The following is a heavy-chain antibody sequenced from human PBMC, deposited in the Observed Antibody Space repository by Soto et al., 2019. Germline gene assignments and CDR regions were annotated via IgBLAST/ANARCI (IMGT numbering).Heavy chain of an antibody. D-gene: IGHD3-22*01. J-gene: IGHJ4*02. Sequence: QVQLVQSGAEVKKPGSSVKVSCKASGDTFSTYTINWVRQAPGQGLEWMGGIIPIFGTANYAQRFQGRVTITAEKSTSTAYMELSSLRSEDTAMYYCAYYYDTSGYYYVHNYWGQGTLVTVSS. CDR1: GDTFSTYT. CDR3: AYYYDTSGYYYVHNY. CDR2: IIPIFGTA. V-gene: IGHV1-69*06.